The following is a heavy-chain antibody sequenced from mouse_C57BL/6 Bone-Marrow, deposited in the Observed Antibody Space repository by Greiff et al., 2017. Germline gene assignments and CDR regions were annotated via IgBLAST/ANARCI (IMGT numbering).Heavy chain of an antibody. D-gene: IGHD1-1*01. Sequence: QVQLQQPGAELVKPGASVKVSCKASGYTFTSYWMHWVKQRPGQGLEWIGRIHPSDSDTNYNQKFKGKATLTVDKSSSTAYMQLSSLTSEDSAVYYCATLLRRYYAMDYWGQGTSVTVSS. CDR1: GYTFTSYW. CDR3: ATLLRRYYAMDY. J-gene: IGHJ4*01. V-gene: IGHV1-74*01. CDR2: IHPSDSDT.